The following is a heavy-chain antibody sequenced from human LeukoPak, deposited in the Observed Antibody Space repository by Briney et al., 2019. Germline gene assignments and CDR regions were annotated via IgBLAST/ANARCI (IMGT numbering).Heavy chain of an antibody. D-gene: IGHD3-22*01. V-gene: IGHV1-18*01. Sequence: GASVKVSCKASGYTFTSYGISWVRQAPGQGLEWMGWISAYNGNTNYAQELQGRVTITTDTSTSTAYMELRSLRSDDTAVYYCASTKYYYDSSGYSFDYWGQGTLVTVSS. CDR3: ASTKYYYDSSGYSFDY. CDR2: ISAYNGNT. CDR1: GYTFTSYG. J-gene: IGHJ4*02.